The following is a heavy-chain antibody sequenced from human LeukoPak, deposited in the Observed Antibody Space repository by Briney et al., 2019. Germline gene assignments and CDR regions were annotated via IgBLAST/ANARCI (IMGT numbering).Heavy chain of an antibody. CDR2: ISGSGGST. D-gene: IGHD2-15*01. Sequence: GSVRLSCAASGFTFSSYAMSWVSQAPGKGLEWVSAISGSGGSTYYADSVKGRFTISRDNSKNTLYLQMNSLRADDTAVYYCAKDGGNFRPYCSGGSCSVNYGMDVGGRAIPDTVSS. CDR3: AKDGGNFRPYCSGGSCSVNYGMDV. V-gene: IGHV3-23*01. CDR1: GFTFSSYA. J-gene: IGHJ6*02.